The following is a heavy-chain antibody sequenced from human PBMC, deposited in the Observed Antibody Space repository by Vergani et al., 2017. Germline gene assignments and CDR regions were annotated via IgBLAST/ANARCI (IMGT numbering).Heavy chain of an antibody. Sequence: EVQLAESGGGLVQPGGSLRLSCAASGFIFINYSMNWVRQAPGKGLEWVSYISSSSSTIYYADSVKGRFTISRDNAKNSLYLQMNSLIAEDTALYYCARELYCSSSSCYVSDYYYGMDVWGQGTTVTVSS. D-gene: IGHD2-2*01. CDR2: ISSSSSTI. V-gene: IGHV3-48*01. J-gene: IGHJ6*02. CDR3: ARELYCSSSSCYVSDYYYGMDV. CDR1: GFIFINYS.